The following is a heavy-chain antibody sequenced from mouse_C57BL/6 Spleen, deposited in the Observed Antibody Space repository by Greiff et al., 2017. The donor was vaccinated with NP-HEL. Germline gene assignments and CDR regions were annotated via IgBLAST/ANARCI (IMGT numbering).Heavy chain of an antibody. V-gene: IGHV5-9*01. CDR3: ARQGFYDGYYYFDY. CDR1: GFTFSSYT. D-gene: IGHD2-3*01. CDR2: ISGGGGNT. J-gene: IGHJ2*01. Sequence: EVQLVESGGGLVKPGGSLKLSCAASGFTFSSYTMSWVRQTPEKRLEWVATISGGGGNTYYPDSVKGRFTISRDNAKNTLYLQMSSLRSEDTALYYCARQGFYDGYYYFDYWGQGTTLTVSS.